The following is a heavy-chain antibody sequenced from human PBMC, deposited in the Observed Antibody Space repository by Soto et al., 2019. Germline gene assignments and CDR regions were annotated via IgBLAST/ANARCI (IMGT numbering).Heavy chain of an antibody. D-gene: IGHD2-15*01. J-gene: IGHJ4*02. CDR2: ISYSGST. CDR3: ATMGTPATGLYFFDY. Sequence: QVQLQESGPGLVKPSQTLSLTCTVSGGSISSGNYYWSWIRQPPGKGLEWIGFISYSGSTYYSTSPQSRVTISVATSKRQVSLNLTFVTAADTSVYYCATMGTPATGLYFFDYWGQGSLVTVSS. CDR1: GGSISSGNYY. V-gene: IGHV4-30-4*01.